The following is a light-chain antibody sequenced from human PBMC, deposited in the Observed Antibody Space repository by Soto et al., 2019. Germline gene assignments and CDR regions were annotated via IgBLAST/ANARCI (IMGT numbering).Light chain of an antibody. CDR1: QTVNNNY. V-gene: IGKV3-15*01. Sequence: IEITQSPSALSVSTGETATLSCRASQTVNNNYLAWCQQQPGQATRLLLSGAATSATGTPIRFSGSGLGSEFTFTVCSLKTEDFTIYNRVTVHPSTIFGQGTRLEIK. J-gene: IGKJ5*01. CDR3: VTVHPSTI. CDR2: GAA.